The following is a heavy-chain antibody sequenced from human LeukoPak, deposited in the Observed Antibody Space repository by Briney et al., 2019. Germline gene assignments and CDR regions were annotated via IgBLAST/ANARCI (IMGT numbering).Heavy chain of an antibody. CDR1: GFTFSSYA. Sequence: GGSLTLSCAASGFTFSSYAMHWVRQAPGKGPEYVSAISSNGGSTYYANSVKGRFTISRDNSKNTLYLQMGSLRAEDMAVYYCARGDGHYDSSGPSSYWGQGTLVTVSS. J-gene: IGHJ4*02. CDR2: ISSNGGST. CDR3: ARGDGHYDSSGPSSY. D-gene: IGHD3-22*01. V-gene: IGHV3-64*01.